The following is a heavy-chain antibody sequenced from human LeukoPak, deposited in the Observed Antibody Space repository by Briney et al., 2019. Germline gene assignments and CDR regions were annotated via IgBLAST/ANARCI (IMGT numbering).Heavy chain of an antibody. V-gene: IGHV4-38-2*02. CDR1: GYSISSGYY. CDR3: ARNSARCSGGSCYDFDY. J-gene: IGHJ4*02. D-gene: IGHD2-15*01. CDR2: IYHSGST. Sequence: SETLSLTGTVSGYSISSGYYWGWIRQPPGKGLEWIGSIYHSGSTYYNPSLKSRVTISVDTSKNQFSLKLSSVTAADTAVYYCARNSARCSGGSCYDFDYWGQGTLVTVSS.